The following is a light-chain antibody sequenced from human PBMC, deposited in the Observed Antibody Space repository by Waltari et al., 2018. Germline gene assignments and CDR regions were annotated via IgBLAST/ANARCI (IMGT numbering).Light chain of an antibody. V-gene: IGLV8-61*01. J-gene: IGLJ3*02. CDR3: VLYMGSGMSV. Sequence: QTVVTQEPSFSVSPGGTVTLTCGLISGSVSTNFYPTWYQQTPGQAPRTLLYGTNTRSSGVPDRFSGSIRGNKAALTITGAQADDESDYYCVLYMGSGMSVFGGGTKLTVL. CDR2: GTN. CDR1: SGSVSTNFY.